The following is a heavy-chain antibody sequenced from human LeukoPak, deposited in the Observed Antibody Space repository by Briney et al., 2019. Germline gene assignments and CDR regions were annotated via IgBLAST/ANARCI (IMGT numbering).Heavy chain of an antibody. D-gene: IGHD3-22*01. V-gene: IGHV3-23*01. CDR3: ARETMTDRYIYWYFDL. CDR2: ISGSGGST. CDR1: GFTFSSYA. J-gene: IGHJ2*01. Sequence: QPGGSLRLSCAASGFTFSSYAMSWVRQAPGKGLEWVSAISGSGGSTYYADSVKGRFTISRDNSKNTLYLQMNSLRAEDTAVYYCARETMTDRYIYWYFDLWGRGTLVTVSS.